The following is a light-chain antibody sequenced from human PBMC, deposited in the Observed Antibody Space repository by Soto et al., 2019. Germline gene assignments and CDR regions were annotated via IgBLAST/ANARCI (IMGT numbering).Light chain of an antibody. CDR3: SSYATRSTPLYV. J-gene: IGLJ1*01. CDR2: DVS. CDR1: SSDVGGYNY. V-gene: IGLV2-14*01. Sequence: QSVLTQPASVSGSPGQSITISCTGTSSDVGGYNYVSWYQQHPGKAPKLMIYDVSNRPSGVSNRFSGSKSGNTGSLTISGLQAEDEADYYCSSYATRSTPLYVFGTGTKVTVL.